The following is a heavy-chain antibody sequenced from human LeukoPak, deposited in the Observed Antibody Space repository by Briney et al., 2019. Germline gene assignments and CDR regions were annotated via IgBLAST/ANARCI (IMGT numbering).Heavy chain of an antibody. CDR1: GRSISIYY. J-gene: IGHJ4*02. CDR2: IYYSGST. D-gene: IGHD5-18*01. Sequence: SETLSLTCTVSGRSISIYYWSWIPQPPGKGLEWIGYIYYSGSTNYNPSLKSRVTITVDTSKNQFFISLSSVVAADAGEEVCARFGYGYELFDYWGQGTLVTVSS. CDR3: ARFGYGYELFDY. V-gene: IGHV4-59*01.